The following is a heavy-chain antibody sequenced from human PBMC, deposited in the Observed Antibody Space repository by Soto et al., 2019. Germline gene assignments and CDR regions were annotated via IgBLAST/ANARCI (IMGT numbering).Heavy chain of an antibody. Sequence: GGSLRLSCAASGFTFSSYAMSWVRQAPGKGLEWVSAISGSGGSTYYADSVKGRFTISRDNSKNTLYLQMNSLRAEDTAVYYCANFGYREWFHSVWFDPWGQGTLVTVSS. J-gene: IGHJ5*02. CDR3: ANFGYREWFHSVWFDP. D-gene: IGHD3-3*01. CDR1: GFTFSSYA. V-gene: IGHV3-23*01. CDR2: ISGSGGST.